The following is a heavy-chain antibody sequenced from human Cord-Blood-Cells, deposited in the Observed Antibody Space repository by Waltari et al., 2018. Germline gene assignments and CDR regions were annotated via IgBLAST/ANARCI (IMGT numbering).Heavy chain of an antibody. CDR3: ARDQTRGSYLY. J-gene: IGHJ4*02. CDR2: IYHSGST. CDR1: GYSISSGYY. D-gene: IGHD1-26*01. V-gene: IGHV4-38-2*02. Sequence: QVQLQESGPGLVKPSETLSLTCTVSGYSISSGYYWGWIRQPPGKGLEWIGSIYHSGSTYHNPSLKSRVTISVDTSKNQFSLKLSSVTAADTAVYYCARDQTRGSYLYWGQGTLVTVSS.